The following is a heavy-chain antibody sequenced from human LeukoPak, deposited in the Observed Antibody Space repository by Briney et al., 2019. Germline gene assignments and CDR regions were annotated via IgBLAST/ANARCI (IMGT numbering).Heavy chain of an antibody. Sequence: ASVKVSCKASGYTFTSYAMHWVRQAPGQRLEWMGWINAGNGNTKYSQKFQGRVTITRDTSASTAYMELSSLRSEDTAVYYCARDLSTGTAMVEDHFDYWGQGILVTVSS. CDR1: GYTFTSYA. CDR2: INAGNGNT. D-gene: IGHD5-18*01. J-gene: IGHJ4*02. CDR3: ARDLSTGTAMVEDHFDY. V-gene: IGHV1-3*01.